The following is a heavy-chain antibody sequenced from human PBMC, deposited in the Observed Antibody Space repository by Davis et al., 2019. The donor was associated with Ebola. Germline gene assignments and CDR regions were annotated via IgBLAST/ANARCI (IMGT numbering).Heavy chain of an antibody. D-gene: IGHD3-16*01. J-gene: IGHJ4*02. Sequence: GESLKISCAASGFTFSTYVMSWVRQAPGKGLEWVAVISYDGSNKYYADSVKGRFTISRDNSKNTLYLQMNSLRAEDTAVYYCAKDRRLGGGILDYWGQGTLVTVSS. V-gene: IGHV3-30*18. CDR3: AKDRRLGGGILDY. CDR2: ISYDGSNK. CDR1: GFTFSTYV.